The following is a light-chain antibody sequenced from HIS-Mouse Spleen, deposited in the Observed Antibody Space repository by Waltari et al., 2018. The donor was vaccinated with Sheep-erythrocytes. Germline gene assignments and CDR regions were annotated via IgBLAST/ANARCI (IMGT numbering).Light chain of an antibody. CDR3: CSYAGSSTPWV. CDR1: SSDVGGYNY. V-gene: IGLV2-11*01. J-gene: IGLJ3*02. CDR2: DVS. Sequence: QSALTQPRSVSGSPGQSVTISCTGTSSDVGGYNYVSWYQPHPGQAPKLMIYDVSKRPSGVANRFSGSKSGNTASLTISGLQAEDEADYYCCSYAGSSTPWVFGGGTKLTVL.